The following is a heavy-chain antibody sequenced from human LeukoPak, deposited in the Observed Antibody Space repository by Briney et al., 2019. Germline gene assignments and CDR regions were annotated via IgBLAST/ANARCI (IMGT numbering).Heavy chain of an antibody. CDR3: ARAPGSGWELQVYYFDY. CDR1: GGSISSSSYY. J-gene: IGHJ4*02. CDR2: IYYSGST. Sequence: PSETLSLTCTVSGGSISSSSYYWGWIRQPPGKGLEWIGSIYYSGSTYYNPSLKSRVTISVDTSKNQFSLKLSSVTAADMAVYYCARAPGSGWELQVYYFDYWGQGTLVTVSS. D-gene: IGHD6-19*01. V-gene: IGHV4-39*01.